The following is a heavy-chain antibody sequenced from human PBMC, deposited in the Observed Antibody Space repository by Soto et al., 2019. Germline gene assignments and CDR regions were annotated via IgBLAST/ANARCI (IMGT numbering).Heavy chain of an antibody. CDR2: INPNSGGT. Sequence: ASVKVSCKASGYTFTGYYMHWVRQAPGQGLEWMGWINPNSGGTNYAQKFQGRVTMTRDTSISTAYMELSKLRSDDTAVYYCAREVDEIRVLGMDVWGQGTTVTVSS. D-gene: IGHD2-15*01. CDR1: GYTFTGYY. CDR3: AREVDEIRVLGMDV. V-gene: IGHV1-2*02. J-gene: IGHJ6*02.